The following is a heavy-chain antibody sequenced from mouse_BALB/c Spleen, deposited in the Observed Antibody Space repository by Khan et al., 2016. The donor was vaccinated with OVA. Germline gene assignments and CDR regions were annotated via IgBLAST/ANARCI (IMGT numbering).Heavy chain of an antibody. Sequence: EVELVESGGDLVKPGGSLKLSCAASGFTFSSYSMSWVRQTPDKRLEWVASISSGGDYTYYPDSVKERFTFTRDNAKNTLYLQLSDLKSEDTAMYYCADHLTGSFAYWGQGIWVTFSA. CDR2: ISSGGDYT. D-gene: IGHD4-1*01. CDR3: ADHLTGSFAY. CDR1: GFTFSSYS. J-gene: IGHJ3*01. V-gene: IGHV5-6*01.